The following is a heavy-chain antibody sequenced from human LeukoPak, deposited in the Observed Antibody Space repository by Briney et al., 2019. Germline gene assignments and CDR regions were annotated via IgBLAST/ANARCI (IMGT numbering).Heavy chain of an antibody. D-gene: IGHD4-23*01. CDR1: GFTFSNYA. Sequence: GGSLRLSCAASGFTFSNYAMTWVRQAPGKGLEWVSAISGPGGSTYYADSVKGRFTISRDNSKNTLYLQMNSLRAEDTAVYYCAKDHGDGVYTGGNSPGDAFDIWGQGTMVTVSS. CDR2: ISGPGGST. J-gene: IGHJ3*02. CDR3: AKDHGDGVYTGGNSPGDAFDI. V-gene: IGHV3-23*01.